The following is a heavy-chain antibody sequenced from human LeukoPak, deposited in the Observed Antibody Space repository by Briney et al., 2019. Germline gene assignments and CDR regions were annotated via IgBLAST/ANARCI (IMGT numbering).Heavy chain of an antibody. Sequence: ASVKVSCKVSGYTLTELSMHWVRQAPGKGLEWMGGFDPEDGETIYAQKFQGRVTMTEDTSTDTAYVELSSLRSEDTAVYYCATLHYYYYYMDVWGKGTTVTISS. V-gene: IGHV1-24*01. CDR2: FDPEDGET. CDR1: GYTLTELS. CDR3: ATLHYYYYYMDV. J-gene: IGHJ6*03.